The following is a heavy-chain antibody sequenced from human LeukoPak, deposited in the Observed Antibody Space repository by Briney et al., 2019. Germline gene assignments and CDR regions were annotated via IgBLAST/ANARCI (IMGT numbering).Heavy chain of an antibody. Sequence: SETLSLTCTVSGGSISSGGYYWSWIRQHPGKGLEWIGYIYYSGSTYYNPSLKSRVTISVDTSKNQFSLKLSSVTAADTAVYYCARGFGRPMVRGVIITSFFDYWGQGTLVTVSS. CDR2: IYYSGST. CDR3: ARGFGRPMVRGVIITSFFDY. J-gene: IGHJ4*02. V-gene: IGHV4-31*03. D-gene: IGHD3-10*01. CDR1: GGSISSGGYY.